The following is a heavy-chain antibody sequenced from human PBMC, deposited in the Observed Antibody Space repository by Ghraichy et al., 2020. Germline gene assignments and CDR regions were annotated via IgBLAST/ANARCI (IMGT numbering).Heavy chain of an antibody. CDR3: ARYGPIYYDDAFDI. Sequence: SETLSLTCTVSGGSISSGGYYWSWIRQHPGKGLEWIGYIYYSGSTYYNPSLKSRVTISVDTSKNQFSLKLSSVTAADTAVYYCARYGPIYYDDAFDIWGQGTMVTVSS. CDR1: GGSISSGGYY. CDR2: IYYSGST. J-gene: IGHJ3*02. V-gene: IGHV4-31*03. D-gene: IGHD3-3*01.